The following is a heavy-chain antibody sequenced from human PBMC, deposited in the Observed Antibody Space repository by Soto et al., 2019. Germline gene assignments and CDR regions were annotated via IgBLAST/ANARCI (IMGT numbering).Heavy chain of an antibody. CDR2: INHSGST. D-gene: IGHD1-26*01. V-gene: IGHV4-34*01. Sequence: QVQLQQWGAGLLKPSETLSLTCAVYGGSFSGYYLNWIRQPPGKGLEWIGEINHSGSTNYNPSLKSRVTISVDTSKNQFSLKLSSVTAADTAVYYCARGATPPRNWFDPWGQGTLVTVSS. J-gene: IGHJ5*02. CDR3: ARGATPPRNWFDP. CDR1: GGSFSGYY.